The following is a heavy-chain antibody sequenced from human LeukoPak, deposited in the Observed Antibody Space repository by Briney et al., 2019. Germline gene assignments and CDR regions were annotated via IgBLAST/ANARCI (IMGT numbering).Heavy chain of an antibody. V-gene: IGHV4-59*01. CDR3: AGAYYSSRWYLDY. D-gene: IGHD6-13*01. J-gene: IGHJ4*02. CDR2: IYYSGST. Sequence: SETLSLTCTVSGGPISSYYWSWIRQPPGKGLEWIGYIYYSGSTNYNPPLKSRVTISVDTSKNQFSLKLSSVTAADTAVYYCAGAYYSSRWYLDYWGQGTLVTVSS. CDR1: GGPISSYY.